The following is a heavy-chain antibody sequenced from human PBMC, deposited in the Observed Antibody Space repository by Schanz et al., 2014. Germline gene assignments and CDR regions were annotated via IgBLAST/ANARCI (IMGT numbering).Heavy chain of an antibody. CDR2: ISSSSMYI. D-gene: IGHD3-10*01. CDR3: ARGIITMVRGGDVGAFDI. V-gene: IGHV3-21*01. J-gene: IGHJ3*02. CDR1: GFTFTNYA. Sequence: EVQLLESGGGLVQPGGSLRLSCAASGFTFTNYAMTWVRQAPGKGLEWVSGISSSSMYIYQADAMRGRFTISRDNAKNSLYLQVNNLSAEDTAVYYCARGIITMVRGGDVGAFDIWGQGTTVTVSS.